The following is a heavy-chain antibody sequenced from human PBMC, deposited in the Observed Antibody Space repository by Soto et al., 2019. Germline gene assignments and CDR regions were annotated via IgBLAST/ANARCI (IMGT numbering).Heavy chain of an antibody. CDR3: ASLIAVAGSQ. CDR1: GFTFSSYA. V-gene: IGHV3-30-3*01. D-gene: IGHD6-19*01. J-gene: IGHJ4*02. Sequence: QVQLVESGGGVVQPGRSLRLSCAASGFTFSSYAMHWVRQAPGKGLEWVAVISYDGSNKYYADSVKGRFTISRDNSKNTLYLQMNSLRAEDTAVYYCASLIAVAGSQWGKGTLVTVSS. CDR2: ISYDGSNK.